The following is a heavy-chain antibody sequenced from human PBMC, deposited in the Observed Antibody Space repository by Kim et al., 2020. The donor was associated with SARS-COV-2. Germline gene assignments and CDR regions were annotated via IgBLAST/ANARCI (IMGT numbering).Heavy chain of an antibody. CDR1: GFTFNGYT. CDR3: AKDKAATYLPDY. CDR2: ITYDGSER. Sequence: GGSLRLSCAASGFTFNGYTMHWVRQGPGKGLEWVASITYDGSERYYADSVKGRFTVSRDNSKNTLYLQMNSLRAEDTAVYYCAKDKAATYLPDYWGQGTLVTVSS. D-gene: IGHD1-26*01. V-gene: IGHV3-30-3*01. J-gene: IGHJ4*02.